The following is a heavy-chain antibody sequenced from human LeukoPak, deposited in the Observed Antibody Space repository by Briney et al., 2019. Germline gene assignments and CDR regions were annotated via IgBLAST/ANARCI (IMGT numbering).Heavy chain of an antibody. J-gene: IGHJ4*02. CDR2: INPNSGAT. D-gene: IGHD1-7*01. CDR3: ARDKELTFDY. CDR1: GYTFTDYY. V-gene: IGHV1-2*02. Sequence: ASVKVSCKASGYTFTDYYMHWVRQAPGQGLEWMGWINPNSGATSYAQKFQGRVTLTRDTSIITTYMELSRLRSDDTAVYYCARDKELTFDYWGQGTLVSFSS.